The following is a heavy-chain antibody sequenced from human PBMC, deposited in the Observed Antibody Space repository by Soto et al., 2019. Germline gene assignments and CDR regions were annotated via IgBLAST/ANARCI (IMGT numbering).Heavy chain of an antibody. Sequence: SETLSLTCTVSGGSISSSSYYWGWIRQPPGKGLEWIGSIYYSGSTYYNPSLKSRVTISVDTSKNRFSLKLSSVTAADTAVYYCARMPGGNSPSSAYNNWFDPWGQGTPVTVSS. D-gene: IGHD6-25*01. CDR3: ARMPGGNSPSSAYNNWFDP. CDR1: GGSISSSSYY. CDR2: IYYSGST. V-gene: IGHV4-39*01. J-gene: IGHJ5*02.